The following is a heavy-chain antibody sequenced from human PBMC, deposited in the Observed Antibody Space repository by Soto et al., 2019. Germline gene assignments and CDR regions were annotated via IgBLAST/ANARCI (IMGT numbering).Heavy chain of an antibody. J-gene: IGHJ6*02. CDR3: ARLAMVRGVIGYYYYGMDV. D-gene: IGHD3-10*01. Sequence: QVQLQESGPGLVKPSQTLSLTCTVSGGSISSGGYYWSWIRQHPGKGLEWIGYIYYSGSTYYNPSLKSRVTISVDTSKNQFSLKLSSVTAADTAVYYCARLAMVRGVIGYYYYGMDVWGQGTTVTVSS. CDR2: IYYSGST. CDR1: GGSISSGGYY. V-gene: IGHV4-31*03.